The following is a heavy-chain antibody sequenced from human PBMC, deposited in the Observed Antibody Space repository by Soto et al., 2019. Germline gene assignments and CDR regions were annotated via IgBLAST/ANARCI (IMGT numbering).Heavy chain of an antibody. CDR3: AKCCQGGHGGTTDY. CDR1: GFTFSSYT. Sequence: GGSLRLSCAASGFTFSSYTMTWVRQAPGKGLEWVSLITENGGTTYNTGFVKGRFTISRDNSKNTLYLQMNSLRAEDTAIYYCAKCCQGGHGGTTDYWGKGTLVTVS. V-gene: IGHV3-23*01. D-gene: IGHD1-1*01. CDR2: ITENGGTT. J-gene: IGHJ4*02.